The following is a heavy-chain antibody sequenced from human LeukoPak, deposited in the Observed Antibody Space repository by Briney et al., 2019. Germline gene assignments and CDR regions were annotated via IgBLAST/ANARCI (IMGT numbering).Heavy chain of an antibody. CDR3: TRGVSDSSTFDF. J-gene: IGHJ4*02. V-gene: IGHV3-48*04. CDR1: GFTFSSYS. D-gene: IGHD6-6*01. CDR2: ISTWSSAI. Sequence: GGSLRLSCAASGFTFSSYSMSWVRQAPGKGLECVAYISTWSSAIDYAGSVNGRFTISRDNAKNSLYLQMNSLRAEDTAVYYCTRGVSDSSTFDFWGPGTLVTVSS.